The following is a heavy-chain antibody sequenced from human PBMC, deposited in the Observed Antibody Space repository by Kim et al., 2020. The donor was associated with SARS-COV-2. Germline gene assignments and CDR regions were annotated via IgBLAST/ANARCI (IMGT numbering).Heavy chain of an antibody. CDR1: GYTFTSYG. CDR3: ARGNGMIVPNWYFDL. J-gene: IGHJ2*01. D-gene: IGHD3-22*01. CDR2: ISAYNGNT. Sequence: ASVKVSCKASGYTFTSYGISWVRQAPGQGREWMGWISAYNGNTNYAQKLQGRVTMTTDTSTSTAYMELRSLRSDDTAVYYCARGNGMIVPNWYFDLWGRGTLVTVSS. V-gene: IGHV1-18*04.